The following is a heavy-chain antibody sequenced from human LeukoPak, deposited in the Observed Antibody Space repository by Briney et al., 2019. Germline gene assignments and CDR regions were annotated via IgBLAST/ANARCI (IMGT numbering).Heavy chain of an antibody. Sequence: GGSLRLSCAASGFTFSSYAMSWVRQAPGKGLEWVSAISDSGVSTFYADSVKGRFTISRDNSKNTLYLHMSSLRAEDSAVYSCAKTSSGWSFDCWGQGTLITVFS. CDR3: AKTSSGWSFDC. V-gene: IGHV3-23*01. CDR1: GFTFSSYA. CDR2: ISDSGVST. D-gene: IGHD6-19*01. J-gene: IGHJ4*02.